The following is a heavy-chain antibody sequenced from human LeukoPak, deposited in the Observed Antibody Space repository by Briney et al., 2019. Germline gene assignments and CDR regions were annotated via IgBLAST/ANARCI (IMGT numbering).Heavy chain of an antibody. Sequence: PSETLSLTCTVSGGSISSSSYYWDWIRQPPGKGLEWIGSIYYRGSTYYNPSLKSRVTISVDTSKNQFSLRLSSVTAADTAVYYCARDLLLVSYCSSTSCYRPDDYWGQGTLVTVSS. V-gene: IGHV4-39*07. CDR2: IYYRGST. J-gene: IGHJ4*02. D-gene: IGHD2-2*02. CDR3: ARDLLLVSYCSSTSCYRPDDY. CDR1: GGSISSSSYY.